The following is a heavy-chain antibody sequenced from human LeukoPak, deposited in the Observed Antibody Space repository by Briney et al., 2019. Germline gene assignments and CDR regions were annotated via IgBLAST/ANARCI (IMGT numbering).Heavy chain of an antibody. CDR3: ARDSITMVRGPPYGMDV. Sequence: SETLSLTCTVSGGSISSYFWSWIRQPPGKGLEWIGYIYYSGSTNYNPSLKSRVTISVDTSKNQFSLKLSSVTAADTAVYYCARDSITMVRGPPYGMDVWGQGTTVTVSS. CDR1: GGSISSYF. CDR2: IYYSGST. J-gene: IGHJ6*02. D-gene: IGHD3-10*01. V-gene: IGHV4-59*12.